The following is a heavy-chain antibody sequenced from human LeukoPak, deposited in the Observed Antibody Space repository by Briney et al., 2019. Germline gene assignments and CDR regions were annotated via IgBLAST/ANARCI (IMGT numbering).Heavy chain of an antibody. Sequence: GASVKVSCKASGYTFTNFGISWVRQAPGQGLEWMGWISGYKGNTHYVQKFQDRVTMTTDTSTSTAYMELRSLRSDDTAVYYCARGWDYNGTYFCDFWGQGTLVTVSS. CDR3: ARGWDYNGTYFCDF. CDR2: ISGYKGNT. CDR1: GYTFTNFG. V-gene: IGHV1-18*01. D-gene: IGHD1-26*01. J-gene: IGHJ4*02.